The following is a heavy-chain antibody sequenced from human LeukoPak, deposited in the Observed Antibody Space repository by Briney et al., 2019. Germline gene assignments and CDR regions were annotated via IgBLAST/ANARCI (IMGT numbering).Heavy chain of an antibody. CDR1: GGSFSGYY. J-gene: IGHJ4*02. V-gene: IGHV4-34*01. CDR3: ARVPPYYDFWSGPPYYFDY. Sequence: SETLSLTCAVYGGSFSGYYWSWIRQPPGKGLEWIGEINHSGSTNYNPSLKSRVTISVDTSKNQFSLKLSSVTAADTAVYYCARVPPYYDFWSGPPYYFDYWGQGTLVTVSS. D-gene: IGHD3-3*01. CDR2: INHSGST.